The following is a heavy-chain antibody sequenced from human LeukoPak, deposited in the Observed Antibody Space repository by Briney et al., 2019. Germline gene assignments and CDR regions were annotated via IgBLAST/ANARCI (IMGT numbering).Heavy chain of an antibody. J-gene: IGHJ4*02. Sequence: SETLSLTCTVSGGSISSYYWSWIRQPAGKGLEWIGRIYTSGSTNYNPSLKSRVTMSVDTSKNQFSLKLSSVTAADTAVYYCAGDKAWGELNYFDYWGQGTLVTVSS. CDR2: IYTSGST. D-gene: IGHD1-7*01. CDR1: GGSISSYY. CDR3: AGDKAWGELNYFDY. V-gene: IGHV4-4*07.